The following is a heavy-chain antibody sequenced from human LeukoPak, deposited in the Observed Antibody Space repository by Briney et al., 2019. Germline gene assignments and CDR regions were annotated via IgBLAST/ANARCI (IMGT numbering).Heavy chain of an antibody. V-gene: IGHV4-59*08. J-gene: IGHJ4*02. CDR2: IYYSGST. CDR1: GGSISSYY. D-gene: IGHD4-23*01. CDR3: ARQIYGGNSYYFDY. Sequence: SETLSLTCTVSGGSISSYYWSWIRQPPGKGLEWIGYIYYSGSTNYNPSLKSRVTISVDTSKNQFSLKLSSVTAADTAVYHCARQIYGGNSYYFDYWGQGTLVTVSS.